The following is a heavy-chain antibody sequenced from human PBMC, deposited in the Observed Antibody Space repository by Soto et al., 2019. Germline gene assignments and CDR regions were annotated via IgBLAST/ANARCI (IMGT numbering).Heavy chain of an antibody. CDR1: GYSFTSYW. D-gene: IGHD5-12*01. J-gene: IGHJ6*02. CDR3: ARRTSGYDYGADYYYGMDV. CDR2: IYPGDSDT. V-gene: IGHV5-51*01. Sequence: PGESLKISCKGSGYSFTSYWIGWVRQMPGKGLEWMGIIYPGDSDTRYSPSFQGQVTISADKSISTAYLQWSSLEASDTAMYYCARRTSGYDYGADYYYGMDVWGQGTTVNVSS.